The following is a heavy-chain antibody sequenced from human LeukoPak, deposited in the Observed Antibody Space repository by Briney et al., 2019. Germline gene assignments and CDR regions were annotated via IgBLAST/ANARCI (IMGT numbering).Heavy chain of an antibody. J-gene: IGHJ4*02. CDR2: IYYSGST. Sequence: SETLSLTCTVSGGSISSGGYYWSWIRQHPGKGLEWIGYIYYSGSTNYSPSLKSRVTISVDTSKNQFSLKLSSVTAADTAVYYCARGFHCSGGSCYGYYFDYWGQGTLVTVSS. V-gene: IGHV4-31*03. CDR1: GGSISSGGYY. D-gene: IGHD2-15*01. CDR3: ARGFHCSGGSCYGYYFDY.